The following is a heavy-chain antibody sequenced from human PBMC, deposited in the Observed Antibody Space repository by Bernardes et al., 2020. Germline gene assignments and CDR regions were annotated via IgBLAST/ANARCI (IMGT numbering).Heavy chain of an antibody. V-gene: IGHV4-38-2*01. J-gene: IGHJ3*02. CDR1: GYSISSGYY. CDR3: ARGLPRSNWNAAAFDI. CDR2: IYDSGST. D-gene: IGHD1-1*01. Sequence: SETLSLTCAVSGYSISSGYYWGWIRQPPGKGLEWIGSIYDSGSTYYNPSLKSRVTISGDTSKNQFSLRLSSVTAADTAVYYCARGLPRSNWNAAAFDIWGQGIMVTVSS.